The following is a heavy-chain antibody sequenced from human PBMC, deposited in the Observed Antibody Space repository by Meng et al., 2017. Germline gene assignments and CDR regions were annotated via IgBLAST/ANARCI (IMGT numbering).Heavy chain of an antibody. Sequence: QVQLQESGPGLVRPSETLSLTFTVSGDSVTVGSHYWSWSRQPPGKGLEWIGYIDYGGSTSYNPSLRSRVTISVDTSNNQFSLKLSSVTAADTAVFYCARTRGDYYFDYWGQGTLVTVSS. CDR2: IDYGGST. D-gene: IGHD3-16*01. CDR1: GDSVTVGSHY. V-gene: IGHV4-61*01. J-gene: IGHJ4*02. CDR3: ARTRGDYYFDY.